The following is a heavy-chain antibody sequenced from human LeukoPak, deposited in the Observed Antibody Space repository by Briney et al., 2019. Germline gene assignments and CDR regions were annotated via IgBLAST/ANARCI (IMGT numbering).Heavy chain of an antibody. CDR1: GGSISCGGYS. J-gene: IGHJ4*02. Sequence: SQTLSLTCAVSGGSISCGGYSWSWIRQPPGKGLEWIGYIYHSGSTYYNPSLKSRVTISVDRSKNQFSLKLSSVTAADTAVYYCASSIAVADLYYFDYWGQGTLVTVSS. V-gene: IGHV4-30-2*01. D-gene: IGHD6-19*01. CDR3: ASSIAVADLYYFDY. CDR2: IYHSGST.